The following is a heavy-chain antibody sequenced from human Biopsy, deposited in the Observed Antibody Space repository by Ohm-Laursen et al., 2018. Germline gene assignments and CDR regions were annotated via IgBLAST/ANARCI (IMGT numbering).Heavy chain of an antibody. CDR1: RFSFEDYG. D-gene: IGHD3-3*01. V-gene: IGHV3-9*01. CDR2: ISWQSATR. Sequence: SLRLSCTASRFSFEDYGMHWVRQAPGKGLEWVSSISWQSATRNYADSVKGRFAISRDNAKKSLYLEVDSLRDEDTALYYCVKDKDFRDAFDIWGQGTMVTVSS. J-gene: IGHJ3*02. CDR3: VKDKDFRDAFDI.